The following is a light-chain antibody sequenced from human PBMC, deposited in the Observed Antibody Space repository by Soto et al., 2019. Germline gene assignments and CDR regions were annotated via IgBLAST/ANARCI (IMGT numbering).Light chain of an antibody. V-gene: IGKV1-8*01. CDR3: QQYSSHPYT. CDR1: QGISSY. CDR2: AAS. J-gene: IGKJ2*01. Sequence: AIRMTQSPSSFSASTGDRVTITCRASQGISSYLAWYQQKPGKAPKLLIYAASTLQSGVPSRFSGSGSGTDFTLTISCLQSEDFATYYCQQYSSHPYTFGQGTKLEIK.